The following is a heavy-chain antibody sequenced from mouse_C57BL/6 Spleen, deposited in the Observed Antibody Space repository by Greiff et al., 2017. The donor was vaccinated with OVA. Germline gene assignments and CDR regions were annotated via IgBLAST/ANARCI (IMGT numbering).Heavy chain of an antibody. J-gene: IGHJ3*01. Sequence: QVQLQQPGAELVRPGTSVKLSCKASGYTFTSYWMHWVKQRPGQGLEWIGVIDPSDSYTNYNQKFKGKATLTVDTSSSTAYMQLSSLTSEDSAVYYCAKRGDYDSYWGQGTLVTVSA. CDR3: AKRGDYDSY. CDR1: GYTFTSYW. V-gene: IGHV1-59*01. CDR2: IDPSDSYT. D-gene: IGHD2-4*01.